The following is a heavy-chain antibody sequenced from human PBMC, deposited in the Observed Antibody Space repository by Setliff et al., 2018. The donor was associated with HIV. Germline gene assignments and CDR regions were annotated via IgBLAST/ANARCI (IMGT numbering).Heavy chain of an antibody. J-gene: IGHJ4*02. D-gene: IGHD3-16*01. Sequence: GASVKVSCKAPGATFANFALNWVRQAPGQGPEWMGGIVPRDARTKYAPKFQGRLTITADKSTNTVYMELSSLRSDDTAVYFCARDQGAFFECFDYWGQGSLVTVSS. CDR2: IVPRDART. CDR3: ARDQGAFFECFDY. CDR1: GATFANFA. V-gene: IGHV1-69*10.